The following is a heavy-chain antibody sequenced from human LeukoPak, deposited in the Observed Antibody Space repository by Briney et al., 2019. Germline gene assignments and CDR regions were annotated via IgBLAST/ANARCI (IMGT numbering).Heavy chain of an antibody. Sequence: SETLSLTCTVSGGSISSGDYYWSWIRQPPGKGLEWIGYIYYGGSTYYNPSLKSRVTISVDTSKDQFSLKLSSVTAADTAVYYCARSELRYFDWTPFDPWGQGTLVTVSS. J-gene: IGHJ5*02. D-gene: IGHD3-9*01. CDR3: ARSELRYFDWTPFDP. V-gene: IGHV4-30-4*01. CDR2: IYYGGST. CDR1: GGSISSGDYY.